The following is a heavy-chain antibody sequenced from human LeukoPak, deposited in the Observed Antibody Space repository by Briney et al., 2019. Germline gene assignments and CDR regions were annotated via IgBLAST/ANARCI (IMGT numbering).Heavy chain of an antibody. Sequence: TGRSLRLSCAASGFTFSSYAMHWVRQAPGEGLEWVAVISYDGSNKYYADSVKGRFTISRDNSKNTLYPQMNSLRAEDTAVYYCARSRLATLYYYYGMDVWGQGTTVTVSS. CDR1: GFTFSSYA. CDR3: ARSRLATLYYYYGMDV. J-gene: IGHJ6*02. V-gene: IGHV3-30*04. D-gene: IGHD6-19*01. CDR2: ISYDGSNK.